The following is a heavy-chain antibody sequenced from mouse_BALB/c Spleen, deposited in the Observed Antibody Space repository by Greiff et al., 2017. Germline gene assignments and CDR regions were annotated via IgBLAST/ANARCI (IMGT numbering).Heavy chain of an antibody. J-gene: IGHJ2*01. D-gene: IGHD1-1*01. V-gene: IGHV5-17*02. CDR1: GFTFSSFG. Sequence: DVKLVESGGGLVQPGGSRKLSCAASGFTFSSFGMHWVRQAPEKGLEWVAYISSGSSTIYYADTVKGRFTISRDNPKNTLFLQMTSLRSEDTAMYYCAREANGLFDYWGQGTTLTVSS. CDR3: AREANGLFDY. CDR2: ISSGSSTI.